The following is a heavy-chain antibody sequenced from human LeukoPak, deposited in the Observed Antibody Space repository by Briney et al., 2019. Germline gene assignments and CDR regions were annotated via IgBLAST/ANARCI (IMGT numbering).Heavy chain of an antibody. J-gene: IGHJ4*02. V-gene: IGHV1-18*01. D-gene: IGHD7-27*01. Sequence: ASVKVSCKASGGTFSSYAISWVRQAPGQGLEWMGWISAYNGNTNYAQKLQGRVTMTTDTSTSTAYMELRSLRSEDTAVYYCAKNIALTGEFDSWGQGTLVTVSS. CDR2: ISAYNGNT. CDR3: AKNIALTGEFDS. CDR1: GGTFSSYA.